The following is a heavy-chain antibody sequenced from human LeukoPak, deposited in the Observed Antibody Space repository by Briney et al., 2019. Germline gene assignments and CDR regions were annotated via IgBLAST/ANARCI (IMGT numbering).Heavy chain of an antibody. CDR1: GFTFSSYA. J-gene: IGHJ4*02. V-gene: IGHV3-30*01. CDR2: ISYDGSNK. CDR3: ARDATYYDILTGYHEGDYFDY. Sequence: PGGSLRLSCAASGFTFSSYAMHWVRQAPGKGLEWVAVISYDGSNKYYADSVKGRFTISRDNSKNTLYLQMNSLRAEDTAVYYCARDATYYDILTGYHEGDYFDYWGQGTLVTVSS. D-gene: IGHD3-9*01.